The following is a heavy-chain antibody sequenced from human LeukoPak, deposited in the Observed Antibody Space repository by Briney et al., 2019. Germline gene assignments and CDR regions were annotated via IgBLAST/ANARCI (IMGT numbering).Heavy chain of an antibody. J-gene: IGHJ4*02. CDR2: ISSSSSYI. CDR3: ARQIYGAGGGLDY. Sequence: GGSLRLSCAASGFTFSSYSMNWVRQAPGKGLEWVSSISSSSSYIYYADSVKGRFTISRDNAKNSLYLQMNSLRAEDPAVYYCARQIYGAGGGLDYWGQGTLVTVSS. CDR1: GFTFSSYS. D-gene: IGHD3-10*01. V-gene: IGHV3-21*01.